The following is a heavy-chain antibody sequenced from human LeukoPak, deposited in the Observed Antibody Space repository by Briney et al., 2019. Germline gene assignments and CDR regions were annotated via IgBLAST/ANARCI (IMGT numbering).Heavy chain of an antibody. Sequence: GGSLRLSCAASGFTFGTHDMQWVRQAPGKGLEWVSGISRNGPTYYSDSVRGRFTISRDNSKDTLYLQMSSLRAEDTAVYYCAKVLRYYDSSGYSPSDPDWGQGTLVTVSS. CDR1: GFTFGTHD. J-gene: IGHJ4*02. D-gene: IGHD3-22*01. V-gene: IGHV3-23*01. CDR2: ISRNGPT. CDR3: AKVLRYYDSSGYSPSDPD.